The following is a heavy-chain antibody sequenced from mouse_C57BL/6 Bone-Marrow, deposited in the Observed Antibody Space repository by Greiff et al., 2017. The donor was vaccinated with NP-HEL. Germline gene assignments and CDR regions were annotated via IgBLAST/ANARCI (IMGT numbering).Heavy chain of an antibody. D-gene: IGHD1-1*01. CDR1: GYTFTSYW. V-gene: IGHV1-50*01. Sequence: QVQLQQPGAELVKPGASVKLSCKASGYTFTSYWMQWVKQRPGQGLEWIGEIDPSDSYTNYTQKFKGKATLTVDTSSSTAYMQLSSLTSEDSAVYYCARSDYYGSSHWYFDVWGTGTTVTVAS. CDR3: ARSDYYGSSHWYFDV. J-gene: IGHJ1*03. CDR2: IDPSDSYT.